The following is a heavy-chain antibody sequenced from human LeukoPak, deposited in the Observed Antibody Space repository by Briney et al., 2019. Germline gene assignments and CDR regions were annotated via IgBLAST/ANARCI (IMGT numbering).Heavy chain of an antibody. CDR1: GGTFSSYA. J-gene: IGHJ5*02. CDR3: ASGVSVVGWFDP. V-gene: IGHV1-69*05. D-gene: IGHD2-2*01. CDR2: IIPIFGTV. Sequence: SVKVSCKASGGTFSSYAISWVRQAPGQGLEWMGGIIPIFGTVNYAQKFQGRVTITTDESTSTAYMELSSLRSEDTAVYYCASGVSVVGWFDPWGQGTLVTVSS.